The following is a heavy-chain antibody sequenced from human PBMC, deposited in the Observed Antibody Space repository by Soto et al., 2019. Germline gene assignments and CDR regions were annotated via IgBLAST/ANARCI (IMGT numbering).Heavy chain of an antibody. D-gene: IGHD3-16*01. V-gene: IGHV3-7*03. CDR3: VRVGRLGGY. J-gene: IGHJ4*02. Sequence: GGSLRLSCAASGFTFSSYGMHWVRQAPGKGLGWVANIKEDGSKKYYVDSVKGRFTISRDNARNSLYLQMNSLRVEDTAVYYCVRVGRLGGYWGQGALVTVSS. CDR2: IKEDGSKK. CDR1: GFTFSSYG.